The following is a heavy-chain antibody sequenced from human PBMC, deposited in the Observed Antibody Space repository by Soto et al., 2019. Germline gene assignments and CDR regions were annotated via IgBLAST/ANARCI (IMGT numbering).Heavy chain of an antibody. Sequence: KPSETLSLTCTVSGGSISSGDYYWSWIRQPPGKGLEWIGYIYYSGSTYYNPSLKSRVTISVDPSNNQFSLNLRSVTAADTAVYYCAREIPIFGVLSPDAFDIWGQGTMVTVSS. CDR2: IYYSGST. CDR3: AREIPIFGVLSPDAFDI. J-gene: IGHJ3*02. V-gene: IGHV4-30-4*01. D-gene: IGHD3-3*01. CDR1: GGSISSGDYY.